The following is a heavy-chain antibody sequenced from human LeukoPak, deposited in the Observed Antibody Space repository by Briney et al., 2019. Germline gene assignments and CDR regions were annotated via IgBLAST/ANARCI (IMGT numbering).Heavy chain of an antibody. CDR3: TRVIVATKDY. D-gene: IGHD5-12*01. CDR1: GXTFGDYA. V-gene: IGHV3-49*04. CDR2: IRSKNYGGTT. J-gene: IGHJ4*02. Sequence: GGSLRLSCTGSGXTFGDYAMNWVRQAPGKGLEWVGFIRSKNYGGTTEYAASVKGRFTISRDDSKSIAYLQMNSLKTEDTAMYYCTRVIVATKDYWGQGTLVTVSS.